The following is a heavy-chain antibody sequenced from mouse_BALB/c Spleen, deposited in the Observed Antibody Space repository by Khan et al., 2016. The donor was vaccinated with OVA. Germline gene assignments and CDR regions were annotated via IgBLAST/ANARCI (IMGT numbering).Heavy chain of an antibody. CDR2: IWSGGNT. CDR3: ARNSYRYDFTY. D-gene: IGHD2-12*01. J-gene: IGHJ3*01. V-gene: IGHV2-2*01. Sequence: QVQLKESGPGLVQPSQSLSITCTVSGFSLTTYGIHWVRQSPGKGLEWLGLIWSGGNTDYNAPFISRLSISKDNSKSQVFFKMNSLQADDTAIYXCARNSYRYDFTYWGQGTLVTGSA. CDR1: GFSLTTYG.